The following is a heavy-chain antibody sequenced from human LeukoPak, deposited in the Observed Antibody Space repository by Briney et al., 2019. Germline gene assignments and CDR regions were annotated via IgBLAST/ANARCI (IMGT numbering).Heavy chain of an antibody. CDR2: INHSGST. CDR1: GGTFSGYY. CDR3: ARRPLGYCSSTSCPTPYYFDY. V-gene: IGHV4-34*01. D-gene: IGHD2-2*01. Sequence: SETLSLTCAVYGGTFSGYYWSWIRQPPGKGLEWIGEINHSGSTNYNPSLKSRVTISVDTSKNQFSLKLSSVAAADTAVYYCARRPLGYCSSTSCPTPYYFDYWGQGTLVTVSS. J-gene: IGHJ4*02.